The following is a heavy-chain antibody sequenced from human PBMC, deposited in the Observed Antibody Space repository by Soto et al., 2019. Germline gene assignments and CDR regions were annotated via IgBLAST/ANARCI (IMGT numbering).Heavy chain of an antibody. Sequence: QVQLVQSGAEVKKPGASVKVSGKYSAYTFTSYGISWVRQAPGQGLECMGWISAYNGNTNYAQKLQCRVTITKDAATSTAYVELRSLRSDDTTVYYCASGGSVSYYTNYYYMDVWGKGTTVTVSS. V-gene: IGHV1-18*01. CDR2: ISAYNGNT. CDR1: AYTFTSYG. J-gene: IGHJ6*03. CDR3: ASGGSVSYYTNYYYMDV. D-gene: IGHD3-10*01.